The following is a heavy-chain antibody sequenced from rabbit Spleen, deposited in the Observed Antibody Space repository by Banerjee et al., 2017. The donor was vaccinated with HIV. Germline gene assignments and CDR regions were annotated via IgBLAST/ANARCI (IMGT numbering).Heavy chain of an antibody. J-gene: IGHJ6*01. CDR1: GFDFSDGHV. D-gene: IGHD8-1*01. Sequence: QEQVVESGGGLVHPGGSLALTCKASGFDFSDGHVISWVRQAPGKGLEWIASINSFTGRPVYATWAKGRFTVSRTSSTTATLQMTRLTAADTATYFCARDTASSFSSYGMDLWGPGTLVTVS. V-gene: IGHV1S45*01. CDR2: INSFTGRP. CDR3: ARDTASSFSSYGMDL.